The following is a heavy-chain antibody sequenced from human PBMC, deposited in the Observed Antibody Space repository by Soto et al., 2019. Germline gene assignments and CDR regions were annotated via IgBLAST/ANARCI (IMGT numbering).Heavy chain of an antibody. CDR2: INGDGTNT. Sequence: EVQLVESGVGVVQPGGSLRLSGAASGFTFSSDWMHWVRQAPGKGLVWVSRINGDGTNTDYADSVKGRFTISRDNPKNTLYLQMNSLRAEDAAVYYCVRSYGDPQGWGQGTLVTVSS. CDR1: GFTFSSDW. CDR3: VRSYGDPQG. V-gene: IGHV3-74*01. D-gene: IGHD4-17*01. J-gene: IGHJ4*02.